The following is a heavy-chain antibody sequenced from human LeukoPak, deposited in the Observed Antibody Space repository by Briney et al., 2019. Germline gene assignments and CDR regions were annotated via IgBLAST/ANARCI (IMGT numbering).Heavy chain of an antibody. J-gene: IGHJ4*02. CDR2: ISYDGSNK. V-gene: IGHV3-30-3*01. D-gene: IGHD6-13*01. Sequence: PGRSLRLSCAASGFTFSSYAMHWVRQAPGKGLEWVAVISYDGSNKYYADSVKGRFTISRDNSKNTLYLQMNSLRAEDTAVYYCAKDCPGPMEAAAGTEHDYWGQGTLVTVSS. CDR3: AKDCPGPMEAAAGTEHDY. CDR1: GFTFSSYA.